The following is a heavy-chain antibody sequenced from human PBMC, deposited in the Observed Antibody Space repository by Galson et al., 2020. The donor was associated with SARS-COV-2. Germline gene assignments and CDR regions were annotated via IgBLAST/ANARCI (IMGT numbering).Heavy chain of an antibody. CDR3: AKVRWSGVQTRIWDYFDY. CDR2: ISYDGSNK. V-gene: IGHV3-30*18. Sequence: GGSLRLSCAASGFTFSSYGMHWVRQAPGKGLEWVAVISYDGSNKYYADSVKGRFTISRDNSKNTLYLQMNSLRAEDTAVYYCAKVRWSGVQTRIWDYFDYWGQGTLVTVSS. J-gene: IGHJ4*02. D-gene: IGHD3-10*01. CDR1: GFTFSSYG.